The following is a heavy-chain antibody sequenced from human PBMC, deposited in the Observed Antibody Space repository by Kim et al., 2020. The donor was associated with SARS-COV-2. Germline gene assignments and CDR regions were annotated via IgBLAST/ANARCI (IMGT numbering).Heavy chain of an antibody. D-gene: IGHD5-12*01. Sequence: PSLKRRVTLSVDTSKHQYSLTLSSVTAADTAVYYCARAKAGGEMATIFDYWGQGTLVTVSS. V-gene: IGHV4-39*07. J-gene: IGHJ4*02. CDR3: ARAKAGGEMATIFDY.